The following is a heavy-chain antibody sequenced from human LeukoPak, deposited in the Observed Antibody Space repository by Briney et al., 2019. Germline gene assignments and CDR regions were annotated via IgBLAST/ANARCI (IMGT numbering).Heavy chain of an antibody. CDR3: ARGILVTVYAAFDY. CDR1: GGSFSGYY. CDR2: IIHSGST. Sequence: SETLSLTCGVYGGSFSGYYWTWIRQSPGMGLEWIGEIIHSGSTNYNPSLTSRVTISVDTSKNQFSLELSSVTAADTAVYYCARGILVTVYAAFDYWGQGPRSPSPQ. D-gene: IGHD2-8*01. V-gene: IGHV4-34*01. J-gene: IGHJ4*02.